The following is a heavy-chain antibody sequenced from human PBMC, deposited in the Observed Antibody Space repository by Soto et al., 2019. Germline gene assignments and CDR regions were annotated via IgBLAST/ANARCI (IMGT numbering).Heavy chain of an antibody. D-gene: IGHD6-19*01. V-gene: IGHV4-30-4*01. J-gene: IGHJ4*02. Sequence: QVLLQESGPGLVKTSETLSLTCTVSGGSIYSGGYYWGWIRQHPGKGLEGIGYMFNTGTTYYKSSLKSRATISGNPSQNHFSLKLTSVTAADTSVYYCARTSLSGDYFEIWGQGTLVAVSS. CDR1: GGSIYSGGYY. CDR2: MFNTGTT. CDR3: ARTSLSGDYFEI.